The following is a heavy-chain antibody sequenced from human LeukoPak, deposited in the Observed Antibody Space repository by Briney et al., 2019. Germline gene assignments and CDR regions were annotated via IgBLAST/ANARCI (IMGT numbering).Heavy chain of an antibody. J-gene: IGHJ4*02. Sequence: SETLSLTCTVSGYSISNGYYWGWIRQPPGKGLEWIGSIYHSGSTYYNPSLKSRVTISIDMSNNQLSLTVSSVTAADTALYYCARPKYDFWTGAGYFDYWGQGTLVTVSS. CDR3: ARPKYDFWTGAGYFDY. CDR2: IYHSGST. CDR1: GYSISNGYY. V-gene: IGHV4-38-2*02. D-gene: IGHD3-3*01.